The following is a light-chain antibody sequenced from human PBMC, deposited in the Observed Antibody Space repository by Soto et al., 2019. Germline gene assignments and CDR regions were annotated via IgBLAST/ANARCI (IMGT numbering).Light chain of an antibody. J-gene: IGKJ4*01. Sequence: EFVLTQSPGTLSLSPGGRGTLSCRASQAVRNNYLAWYQQKPGQAPRLLIYDASSRATGIPDRFSGGASATDFTLTISTLAPDDFAVYYCQQSSSYPLTFGGGTRWIS. CDR2: DAS. CDR3: QQSSSYPLT. V-gene: IGKV3-20*01. CDR1: QAVRNNY.